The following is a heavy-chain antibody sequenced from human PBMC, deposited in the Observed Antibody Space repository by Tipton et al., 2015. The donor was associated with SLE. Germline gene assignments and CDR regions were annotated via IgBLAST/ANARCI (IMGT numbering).Heavy chain of an antibody. D-gene: IGHD6-13*01. CDR2: ISYDGSNK. CDR1: GFTFSSYA. Sequence: SLRLSCAASGFTFSSYAMHWVRQAPGKGLEWVAVISYDGSNKYYADSVKGRFTISRDNSKNTLYLQMNSLRAEDTAVYYCARDRAAAGRPGWFDPWGQGTLATVSS. V-gene: IGHV3-30*04. J-gene: IGHJ5*02. CDR3: ARDRAAAGRPGWFDP.